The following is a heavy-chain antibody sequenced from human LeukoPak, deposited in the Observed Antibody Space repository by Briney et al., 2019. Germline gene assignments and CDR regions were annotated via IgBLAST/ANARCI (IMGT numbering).Heavy chain of an antibody. J-gene: IGHJ4*02. CDR1: GLTFHDYA. Sequence: GGSLRLSCVASGLTFHDYAMHWVRQAPGKGLQWVSLISADGGSTFYADSVRGRFSISRDNSKNSLYLQMNSLRTEDTAMYYCAKESGKFDYWGQGTLVAVSS. CDR2: ISADGGST. CDR3: AKESGKFDY. V-gene: IGHV3-43*02.